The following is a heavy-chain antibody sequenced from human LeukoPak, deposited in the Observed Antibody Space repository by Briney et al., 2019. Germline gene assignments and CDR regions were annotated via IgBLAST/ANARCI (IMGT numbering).Heavy chain of an antibody. CDR2: ISSSSSYI. V-gene: IGHV3-21*01. Sequence: GGSLRLSCAASGFTFSSYSMNWVRQAPGKGLEWVSSISSSSSYIYYADSVKGRFTIPRDNAKNSLYLQMNSLRAEDTAVYYCARGSIAAFDYWGQGTLVTVSS. J-gene: IGHJ4*02. CDR3: ARGSIAAFDY. CDR1: GFTFSSYS. D-gene: IGHD6-6*01.